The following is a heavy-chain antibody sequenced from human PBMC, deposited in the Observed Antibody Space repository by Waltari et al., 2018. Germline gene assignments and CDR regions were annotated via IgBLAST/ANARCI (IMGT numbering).Heavy chain of an antibody. CDR1: GFTFSSYW. CDR2: IKHDGMEQ. V-gene: IGHV3-7*01. D-gene: IGHD5-12*01. J-gene: IGHJ4*02. Sequence: EVQLVESGGGLVQPGGSLRLSCAASGFTFSSYWMSWVRQAPGNGLEWGSNIKHDGMEQYYVGSVKGRFTISRDNAKNSLYLQMNSLRAEDTAVYYCARDGLATINSWGQGTLVTVSS. CDR3: ARDGLATINS.